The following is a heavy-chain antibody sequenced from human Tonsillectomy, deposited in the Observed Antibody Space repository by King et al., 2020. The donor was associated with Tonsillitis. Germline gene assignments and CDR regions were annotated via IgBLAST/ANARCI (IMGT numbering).Heavy chain of an antibody. D-gene: IGHD4-17*01. Sequence: QLVQSGGGVVQPGRSLRLSCAASGFTFSTYGMHWVRQAPGKGLEWVAVISYDGSNKYYADSVKGRFTISRDNSKNTLYLQMNSLRAEDTAVYYCAKDRFDGDYVIYYFDYWGQGTLVTVSS. CDR2: ISYDGSNK. V-gene: IGHV3-30*18. J-gene: IGHJ4*02. CDR1: GFTFSTYG. CDR3: AKDRFDGDYVIYYFDY.